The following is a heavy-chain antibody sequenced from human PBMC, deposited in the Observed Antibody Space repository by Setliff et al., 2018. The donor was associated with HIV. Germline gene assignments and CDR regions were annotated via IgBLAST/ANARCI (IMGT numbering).Heavy chain of an antibody. V-gene: IGHV1-46*01. Sequence: GASVKVSCKASRYTFTSYYMHWVRQAPGQGLEWMGIIDPSGGSTYYAQKFQDRVTLTRDTSTTTAYMELSSLRSEDTAVYYCARGLRQNRSNSDVFDVWGQGTVVTVSS. CDR2: IDPSGGST. J-gene: IGHJ3*01. CDR1: RYTFTSYY. CDR3: ARGLRQNRSNSDVFDV. D-gene: IGHD4-4*01.